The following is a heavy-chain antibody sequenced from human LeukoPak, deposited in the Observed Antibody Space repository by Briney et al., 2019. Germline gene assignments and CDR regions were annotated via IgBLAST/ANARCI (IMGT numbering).Heavy chain of an antibody. CDR1: GFTFSSYS. CDR3: ARVPRYCSGGSCDGY. D-gene: IGHD2-15*01. Sequence: SGGSLRLSCAASGFTFSSYSMNWVRQAPGKGLEWVSFISSSSSYIYYADSVKGRSTISRDNAKNSLYLQMNSLRAEDTAVYYCARVPRYCSGGSCDGYWGQGTLVTVSS. V-gene: IGHV3-21*01. CDR2: ISSSSSYI. J-gene: IGHJ4*02.